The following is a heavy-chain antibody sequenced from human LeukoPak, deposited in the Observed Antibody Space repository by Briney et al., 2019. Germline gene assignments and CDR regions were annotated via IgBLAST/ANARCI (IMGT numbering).Heavy chain of an antibody. D-gene: IGHD6-19*01. J-gene: IGHJ4*02. V-gene: IGHV3-48*01. CDR2: ISSGSPTI. Sequence: GGSLRLSCAASGFTFSSYAMSWVRQAPGRGLEWVSYISSGSPTIYYADSVKGRFTISRDNARSSLYLQMNTLRVEDTAVYYCARWCGSGWYDYWGQGVLVTVSS. CDR1: GFTFSSYA. CDR3: ARWCGSGWYDY.